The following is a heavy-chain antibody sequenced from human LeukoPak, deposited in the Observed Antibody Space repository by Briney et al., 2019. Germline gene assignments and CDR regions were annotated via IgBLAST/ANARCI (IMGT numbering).Heavy chain of an antibody. CDR2: INPNSGGT. J-gene: IGHJ4*02. D-gene: IGHD3-3*01. V-gene: IGHV1-2*02. Sequence: ASVKVSCKASGYTFTGYYMHWVRQAPGQGLEWMGWINPNSGGTNYAQKFQGRVTMTRDTSISTAYMELSRLRSDDTAVYYCASQRGLGVAEYYFDYWGQGTLVPVSS. CDR1: GYTFTGYY. CDR3: ASQRGLGVAEYYFDY.